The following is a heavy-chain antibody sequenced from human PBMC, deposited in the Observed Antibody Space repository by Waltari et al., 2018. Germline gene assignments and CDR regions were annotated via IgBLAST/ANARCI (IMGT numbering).Heavy chain of an antibody. Sequence: EVQLVEPGGGLVQPGESLRLSCAGSGFTFSTYSMIGVRQPPGKGLESVGNVKGDGSEEGDVDSGKGRFTIPRDNAKDSLYLQMNTLRAEESAVYYCAGGNCWGGSPLTGGEGTLVTVSS. CDR3: AGGNCWGGSPLT. V-gene: IGHV3-7*04. CDR2: VKGDGSEE. CDR1: GFTFSTYS. J-gene: IGHJ4*02. D-gene: IGHD2-15*01.